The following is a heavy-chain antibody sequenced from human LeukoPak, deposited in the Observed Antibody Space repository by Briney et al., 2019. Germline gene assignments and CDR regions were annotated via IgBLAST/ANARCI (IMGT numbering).Heavy chain of an antibody. V-gene: IGHV1-69*04. CDR2: IIPILGIA. J-gene: IGHJ4*02. CDR1: GGTFSSYA. CDR3: ATERLTGYSSGTDD. D-gene: IGHD6-19*01. Sequence: GASVKVSCKASGGTFSSYAISWVRQAPGQGLEWMGRIIPILGIANYAQKLQGRVTMTTDTSTSTAYMELRSLRSDDTAVYYCATERLTGYSSGTDDWGQGTLVTVSS.